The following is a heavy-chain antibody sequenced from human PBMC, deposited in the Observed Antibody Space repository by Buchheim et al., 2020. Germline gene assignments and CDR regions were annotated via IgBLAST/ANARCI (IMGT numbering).Heavy chain of an antibody. D-gene: IGHD1-26*01. J-gene: IGHJ4*02. CDR2: VSGSGGRT. V-gene: IGHV3-23*01. CDR1: GFTFGSYD. Sequence: EVHLLESGGGLVQPGGSLRLSCAASGFTFGSYDMTWVRQAPGKGLEWVSTVSGSGGRTYYADSVRGRFTISRDNSKNTLYLQMNRLRAEDTAVYYCAKGIVGTSLSDYWGQGTL. CDR3: AKGIVGTSLSDY.